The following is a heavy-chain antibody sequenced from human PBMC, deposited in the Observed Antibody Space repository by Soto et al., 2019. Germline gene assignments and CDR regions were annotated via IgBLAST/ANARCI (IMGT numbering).Heavy chain of an antibody. CDR1: GFSFRSFA. V-gene: IGHV3-23*01. J-gene: IGHJ4*02. CDR2: GLYSGGTT. D-gene: IGHD3-10*01. Sequence: GGSLRLSGAASGFSFRSFAMCWVPQAPGKGLEWVSAGLYSGGTTYYVDSVKGPFTLSSDNSRHTLHLQMERLRAEDTALYYCAKPRGRLLWFREIYYVDKWGPGTPVTVSS. CDR3: AKPRGRLLWFREIYYVDK.